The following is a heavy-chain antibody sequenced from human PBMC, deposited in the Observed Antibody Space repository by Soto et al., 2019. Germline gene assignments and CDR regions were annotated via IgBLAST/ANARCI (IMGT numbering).Heavy chain of an antibody. Sequence: GASVKVSCKASGYTFTSYAMHWVRQAPGQRLEWMGWINAGNGNTKYSQKFQGRVTITRDTSASTAYMELSSLRSEDTAVYYCARDVGYSSGWPRDAFDIWGQGTMVTVSS. V-gene: IGHV1-3*01. D-gene: IGHD6-19*01. CDR1: GYTFTSYA. CDR3: ARDVGYSSGWPRDAFDI. J-gene: IGHJ3*02. CDR2: INAGNGNT.